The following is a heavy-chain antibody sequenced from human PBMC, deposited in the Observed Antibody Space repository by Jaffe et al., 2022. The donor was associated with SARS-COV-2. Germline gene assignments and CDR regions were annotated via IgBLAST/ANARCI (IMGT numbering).Heavy chain of an antibody. D-gene: IGHD2-15*01. CDR1: GFSLSTSGMC. CDR2: IDWDDDK. Sequence: QVTLRESGPALVKPTQTLTLTCTFSGFSLSTSGMCVSWIRQPPGKALEWLALIDWDDDKYYSTSLKTRLTISKDTSKNQVVLTMTNMDPVDTATYYCARMLVAATHRPAGNYYYYGMDVWGQGTTVTVSS. V-gene: IGHV2-70*01. CDR3: ARMLVAATHRPAGNYYYYGMDV. J-gene: IGHJ6*02.